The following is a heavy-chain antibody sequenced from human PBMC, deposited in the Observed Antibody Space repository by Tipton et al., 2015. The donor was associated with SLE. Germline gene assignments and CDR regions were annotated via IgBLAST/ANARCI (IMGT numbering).Heavy chain of an antibody. CDR2: ISHTGSL. CDR1: GGSFRGYS. V-gene: IGHV4-34*01. Sequence: TLSLTCAVYGGSFRGYSWGWVRQAPGKGLEWIGEISHTGSLNYNPSLKSRVTISIDTSKNQFSLTLNSVIVADTAVYFCARGGYHWAYYYGMDVWGQGTTVTVSS. J-gene: IGHJ6*02. CDR3: ARGGYHWAYYYGMDV. D-gene: IGHD1-20*01.